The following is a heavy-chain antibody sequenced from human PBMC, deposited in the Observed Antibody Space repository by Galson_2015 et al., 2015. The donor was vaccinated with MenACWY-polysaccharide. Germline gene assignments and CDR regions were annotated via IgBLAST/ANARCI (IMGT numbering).Heavy chain of an antibody. CDR1: GGSINSATPY. CDR2: IYFHSGTT. J-gene: IGHJ4*02. Sequence: TLSLTCTVSGGSINSATPYRDHWTWIRQHPGKGLEWIGYIYFHSGTTYYNPSLKSRVPMSLDTAKNHFSLSLSSVTAADTAVYYCARHQNGGTHPFDCWGQGIRVTVSS. D-gene: IGHD2-2*01. V-gene: IGHV4-31*03. CDR3: ARHQNGGTHPFDC.